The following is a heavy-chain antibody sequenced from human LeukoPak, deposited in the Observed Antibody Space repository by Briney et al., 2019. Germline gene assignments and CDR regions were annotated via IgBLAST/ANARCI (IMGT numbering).Heavy chain of an antibody. D-gene: IGHD6-13*01. J-gene: IGHJ4*02. CDR3: ARRPNWYPFDY. Sequence: GSLRLSCAASGFTFSSYSMNWVRQPPGKGLEWIGSIYYSGSTYYNPSLKSRVTISVDTSKNQFSLKLSSVTAADTAVYYCARRPNWYPFDYWGQGTLVTVSS. CDR1: GFTFSSYSMN. V-gene: IGHV4-39*01. CDR2: IYYSGST.